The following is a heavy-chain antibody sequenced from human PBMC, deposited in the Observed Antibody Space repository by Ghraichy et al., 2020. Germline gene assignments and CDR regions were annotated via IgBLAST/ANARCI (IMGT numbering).Heavy chain of an antibody. Sequence: GGSLRLSCTASGFTFGDYAMSWFRQAPGKGLEWVGFIRSKAYGGTTEYAASVKGRFTISRDDSKSIAYLQMNSLKTEDTAVYYCTRLVFVTAMVMYDYWGQGTLVTVSS. CDR1: GFTFGDYA. CDR2: IRSKAYGGTT. V-gene: IGHV3-49*03. D-gene: IGHD5-18*01. J-gene: IGHJ4*02. CDR3: TRLVFVTAMVMYDY.